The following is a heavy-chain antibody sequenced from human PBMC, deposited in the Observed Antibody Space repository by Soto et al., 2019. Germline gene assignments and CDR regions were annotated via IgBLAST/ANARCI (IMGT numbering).Heavy chain of an antibody. V-gene: IGHV1-69*12. Sequence: QVQLVQSGAEVKKPGSSVKVSCKASGGTFRSYVTSWVRQAPGQGLEWLGGIIPMYGTTYYAQTFQGRVTICAXXSTSTAFMELSSLRSEDTAVYYCARIGTLDWIDDYWGQGTLVTVSS. CDR1: GGTFRSYV. D-gene: IGHD1-1*01. J-gene: IGHJ4*02. CDR3: ARIGTLDWIDDY. CDR2: IIPMYGTT.